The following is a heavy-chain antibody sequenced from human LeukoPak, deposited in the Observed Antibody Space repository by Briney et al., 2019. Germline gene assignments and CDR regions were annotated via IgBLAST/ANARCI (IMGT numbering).Heavy chain of an antibody. V-gene: IGHV4-30-4*08. Sequence: SETLSLTCTVSGGSISSGDYYWSWIRQPPGKGLEWIGYIYYSGSTYYNPSLKSRVTISVDTSKNQFSLKLSSVTVADTAVYYCATRMGGYDYSPYYFDYWGQGTLVTVSS. CDR2: IYYSGST. J-gene: IGHJ4*02. D-gene: IGHD3-16*01. CDR1: GGSISSGDYY. CDR3: ATRMGGYDYSPYYFDY.